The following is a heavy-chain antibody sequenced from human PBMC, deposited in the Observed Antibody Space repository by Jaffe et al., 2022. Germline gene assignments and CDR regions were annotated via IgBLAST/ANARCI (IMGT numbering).Heavy chain of an antibody. CDR2: IKQDGSEK. CDR3: ARDPLEFGGIAVASDY. D-gene: IGHD6-19*01. J-gene: IGHJ4*02. CDR1: GFTFSSYW. V-gene: IGHV3-7*05. Sequence: EVQLVESGGGLVQPGGSLRLSCAASGFTFSSYWMSWVRQAPGKGLEWVANIKQDGSEKYYVDSVKGRFTISRDNAKNSLYLQMNSLRAEDTAVYYCARDPLEFGGIAVASDYWGQGTLVTVSS.